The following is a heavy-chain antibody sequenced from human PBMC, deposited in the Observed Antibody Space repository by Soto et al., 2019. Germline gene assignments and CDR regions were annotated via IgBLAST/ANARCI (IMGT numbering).Heavy chain of an antibody. CDR2: INHSGST. D-gene: IGHD3-10*01. V-gene: IGHV4-34*01. CDR3: ARGISGSSFDY. Sequence: SETLSLTCAVYGGSFSGYYWSWIRQPPGKGLEWIGEINHSGSTNYNPSLKSRVTISVDTSKNQFSLKLSSVTAADTAVYYCARGISGSSFDYWGQGTLVTVSS. J-gene: IGHJ4*02. CDR1: GGSFSGYY.